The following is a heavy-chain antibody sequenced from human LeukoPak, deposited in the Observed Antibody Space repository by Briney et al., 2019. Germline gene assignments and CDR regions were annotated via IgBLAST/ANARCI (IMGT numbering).Heavy chain of an antibody. CDR3: PRDLLHGFMDV. D-gene: IGHD2-21*02. CDR2: IYYSGST. V-gene: IGHV4-31*03. CDR1: GGSISSGGYY. J-gene: IGHJ6*02. Sequence: PSETLSLTCTVSGGSISSGGYYWSWIRQHPGKGLEWIGYIYYSGSTYYNPSLKSRVTISVDTSKNQFSLKLSSVTAADTAVYYCPRDLLHGFMDVWGQGTTVTVSS.